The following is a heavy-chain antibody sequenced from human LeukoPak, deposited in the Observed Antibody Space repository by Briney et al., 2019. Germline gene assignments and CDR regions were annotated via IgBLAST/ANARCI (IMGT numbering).Heavy chain of an antibody. J-gene: IGHJ5*02. D-gene: IGHD5-24*01. CDR3: ARPTSPRDDLWLDP. Sequence: SETLSLTCTVSGGSISSYDWSWIRQPPGKGLEWIGYIYYSGSTKYNPSPKSRVTISVDTSKNQFSLKLRFVTAADTAVYYCARPTSPRDDLWLDPWGQGTLVTVSS. CDR2: IYYSGST. V-gene: IGHV4-59*08. CDR1: GGSISSYD.